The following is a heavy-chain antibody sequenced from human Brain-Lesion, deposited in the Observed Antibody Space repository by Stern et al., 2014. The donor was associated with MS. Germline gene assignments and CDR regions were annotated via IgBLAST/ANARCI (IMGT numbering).Heavy chain of an antibody. CDR2: FDTEDGET. CDR1: GYTLTELS. V-gene: IGHV1-24*01. D-gene: IGHD1-26*01. J-gene: IGHJ4*02. Sequence: VQLLESGAEVKKPGASVKVSCKVSGYTLTELSMHWVRQAPRNGLEWMGGFDTEDGETIYAQKFQGRVTMTEDTSTDTAYMELSSLRSEDTAVYYCATLSPGAGGNYYRHFDYWGQGTLVTVSS. CDR3: ATLSPGAGGNYYRHFDY.